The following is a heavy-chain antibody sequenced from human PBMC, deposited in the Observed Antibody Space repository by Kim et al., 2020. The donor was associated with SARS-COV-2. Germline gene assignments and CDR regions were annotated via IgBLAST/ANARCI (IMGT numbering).Heavy chain of an antibody. CDR1: GGSISSGGYY. Sequence: SETLSLTCTVSGGSISSGGYYWSWIRQHPGKGLEWIGYIYYSGSTYYNPSLKSRVTISVDTSKNQFSLKLSSVTAADTAVYYCARAAPDYGDYTGPFDYWGQGTLVTVSS. CDR3: ARAAPDYGDYTGPFDY. D-gene: IGHD4-17*01. V-gene: IGHV4-31*03. CDR2: IYYSGST. J-gene: IGHJ4*02.